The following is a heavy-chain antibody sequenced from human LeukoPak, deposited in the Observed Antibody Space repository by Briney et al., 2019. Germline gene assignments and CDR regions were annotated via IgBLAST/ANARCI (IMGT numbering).Heavy chain of an antibody. CDR1: GGSISSSY. J-gene: IGHJ3*02. Sequence: PSETLSLTCTVSGGSISSSYWSWLRQPPGKGLEWIGYIYYSGSTNYNPSLKSRVTISVDTSKNQFSLKLSSVTAADTAVYYCARRAPYYDTSAYYGMHAFDIWGQGTMVTVSS. V-gene: IGHV4-59*01. D-gene: IGHD3-22*01. CDR3: ARRAPYYDTSAYYGMHAFDI. CDR2: IYYSGST.